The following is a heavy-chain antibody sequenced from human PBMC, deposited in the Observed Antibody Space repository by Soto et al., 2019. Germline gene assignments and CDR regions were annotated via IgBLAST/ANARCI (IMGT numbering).Heavy chain of an antibody. J-gene: IGHJ4*02. D-gene: IGHD6-13*01. V-gene: IGHV4-31*03. CDR2: MYYSGST. Sequence: QVQLRESGPGLVKPSQTLSLTCTVSGGSITSGGYYWNWIRQHPGKGLEWIGYMYYSGSTYYNPFLRSRVIISADTSENHFSLKLSSVTAADTAVYFCAIGYRQSGYISSSVSDYWGQGTLVNVSS. CDR1: GGSITSGGYY. CDR3: AIGYRQSGYISSSVSDY.